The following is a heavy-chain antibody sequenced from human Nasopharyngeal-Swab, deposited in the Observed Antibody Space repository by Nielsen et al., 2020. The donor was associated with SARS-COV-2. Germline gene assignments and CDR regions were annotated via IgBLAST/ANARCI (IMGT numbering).Heavy chain of an antibody. CDR1: GFTFSSYG. CDR2: IWYDGSNK. J-gene: IGHJ4*02. D-gene: IGHD3-10*01. Sequence: GGSLRLSCAASGFTFSSYGMHWVRQAPGKGLEWVAVIWYDGSNKYYADSVKGRFTISRDNSKNTLYLQMNSLRAEDTAVYYCARDRITMVRGVYLDYWGQGTLVTVSS. CDR3: ARDRITMVRGVYLDY. V-gene: IGHV3-33*01.